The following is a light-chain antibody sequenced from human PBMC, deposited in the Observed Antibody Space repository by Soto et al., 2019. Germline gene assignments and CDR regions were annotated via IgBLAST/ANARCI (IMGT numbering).Light chain of an antibody. CDR2: QVS. J-gene: IGKJ1*01. CDR1: QSLVFTNGNTY. CDR3: MQGTYWPRT. Sequence: DVVVTQSPLSLPVTLGQPASISCRSSQSLVFTNGNTYLDWYQKRPGQSPRRLIYQVSNRASGVPDRFSGSGSGTDFTLKISRVEAEDIGVYYCMQGTYWPRTFGQGTKVDIK. V-gene: IGKV2-30*01.